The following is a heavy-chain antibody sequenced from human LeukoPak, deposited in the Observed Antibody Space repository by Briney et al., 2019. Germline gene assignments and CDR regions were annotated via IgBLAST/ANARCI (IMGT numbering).Heavy chain of an antibody. J-gene: IGHJ6*02. CDR3: ARDGGGYCSSTSCYNEDYYYYYGMDV. Sequence: GGSLRLSCAASGFNFSSYSMNWVRQAPAKGLEWVSSISSSRSYIYYADSVKGRFTISRDNAKNSLYLQMNSLRAEDTAVYYCARDGGGYCSSTSCYNEDYYYYYGMDVWGQGTTVTVSS. CDR2: ISSSRSYI. D-gene: IGHD2-2*02. CDR1: GFNFSSYS. V-gene: IGHV3-21*01.